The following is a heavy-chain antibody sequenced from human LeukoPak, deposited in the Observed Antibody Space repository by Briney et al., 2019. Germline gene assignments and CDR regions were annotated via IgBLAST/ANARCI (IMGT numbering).Heavy chain of an antibody. CDR1: GFTFSSYE. CDR3: ASSPYYETFDI. Sequence: GGSLRLSCAASGFTFSSYEMNWVRQAPGKGLEWVANIKQDGSEKYYVDSVKGRFTISRDNAKNSLYLQMNSLTVEDTALYYCASSPYYETFDIWGQGTMVTVSS. V-gene: IGHV3-7*01. CDR2: IKQDGSEK. J-gene: IGHJ3*02. D-gene: IGHD1-26*01.